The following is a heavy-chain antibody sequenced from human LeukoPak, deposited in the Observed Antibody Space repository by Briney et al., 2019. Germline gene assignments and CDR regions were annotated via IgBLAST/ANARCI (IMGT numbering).Heavy chain of an antibody. CDR2: ISGSGGST. D-gene: IGHD3-3*01. CDR3: AKYDFWSGYPYYFDY. V-gene: IGHV3-23*01. CDR1: GGSFSGYY. J-gene: IGHJ4*02. Sequence: ETLSLTCAVYGGSFSGYYWSWIRQPPGKGLEWVSAISGSGGSTYYADSVKGRFTISRDNSKNTLYLQMNSLRAKDTAVYYCAKYDFWSGYPYYFDYWGQGTLVTVSS.